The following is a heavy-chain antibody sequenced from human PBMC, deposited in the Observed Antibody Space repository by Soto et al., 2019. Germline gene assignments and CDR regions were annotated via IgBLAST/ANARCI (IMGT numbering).Heavy chain of an antibody. CDR3: ARDGRELHPLYFFDY. CDR1: GFTFSDSG. D-gene: IGHD3-10*01. J-gene: IGHJ4*02. V-gene: IGHV3-33*08. CDR2: IWYDGGNK. Sequence: GGSLRLSCAASGFTFSDSGMHWVRQAPGKGLEWVAVIWYDGGNKYYGDSVKGRFTISRDNSKNTLYLQMNSLRAEDTAVYYCARDGRELHPLYFFDYWGQGTLVTVSS.